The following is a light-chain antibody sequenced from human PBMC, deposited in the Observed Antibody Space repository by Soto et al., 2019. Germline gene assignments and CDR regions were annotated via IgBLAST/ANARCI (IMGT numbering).Light chain of an antibody. V-gene: IGLV2-14*01. CDR3: SSYTSSITLV. J-gene: IGLJ2*01. CDR2: DVS. CDR1: SSDVGGYNY. Sequence: QSALTQPASVSRTPGQSITISCTGTSSDVGGYNYVSWYQQHPGKAPKLMIYDVSNRPSGVSNRFSGSKSGNTASLTISGLQAEDEADYFCSSYTSSITLVFGGGTKLTVL.